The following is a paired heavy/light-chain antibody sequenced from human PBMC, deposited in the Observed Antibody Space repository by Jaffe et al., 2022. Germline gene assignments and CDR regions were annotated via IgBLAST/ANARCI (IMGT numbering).Heavy chain of an antibody. CDR1: GFSLTSGVG. D-gene: IGHD3-3*01. V-gene: IGHV2-5*01. CDR3: AHSPDFWSGLLKN. Sequence: QITLKESGPTLVKPTQTLTLTCTFSGFSLTSGVGVGWIRQPPGKALEWLALIYWNDDKRYSPSLKSRLTITKDTSKNQVVLTMTNMDPVDTATYYCAHSPDFWSGLLKNWGQGTLVTVSS. J-gene: IGHJ4*02. CDR2: IYWNDDK.
Light chain of an antibody. V-gene: IGKV2-30*02. CDR2: KVS. CDR1: QSLVHSDGNTY. J-gene: IGKJ4*01. CDR3: MQGTHWGLT. Sequence: DVVMTQSPLSLPVTLGQPASISCRSSQSLVHSDGNTYLNWFQQRPGQSPRRLIYKVSNRDSGVPDRFSGSGSGTDFTLKISRVEAEDVGVYYCMQGTHWGLTFGGGTKVEIK.